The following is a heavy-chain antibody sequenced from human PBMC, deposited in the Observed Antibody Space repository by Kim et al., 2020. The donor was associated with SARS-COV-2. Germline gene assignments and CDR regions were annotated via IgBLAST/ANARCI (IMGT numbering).Heavy chain of an antibody. Sequence: STKDNADPAKGRFTISSDNSKNTLYLQTNNLRAEDTAVYYCARVFGSAFDYWGQGTLVTVSS. V-gene: IGHV3-30-3*01. CDR2: STK. CDR3: ARVFGSAFDY. J-gene: IGHJ4*02. D-gene: IGHD3-3*01.